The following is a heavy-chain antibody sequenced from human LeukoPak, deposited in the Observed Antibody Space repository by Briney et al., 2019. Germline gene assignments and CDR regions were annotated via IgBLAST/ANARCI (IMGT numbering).Heavy chain of an antibody. Sequence: SETLSLTCTVSGGSISSSSYYWGWIRQPPGKGLEWIGSIYYSGRTYYNPSLKSRVTISVDTSKNQFSLKLSSVTAADTAVYYCARHGSSGWYYGTPFFDYWGQGTLVTVSS. CDR1: GGSISSSSYY. V-gene: IGHV4-39*01. J-gene: IGHJ4*02. CDR3: ARHGSSGWYYGTPFFDY. CDR2: IYYSGRT. D-gene: IGHD6-19*01.